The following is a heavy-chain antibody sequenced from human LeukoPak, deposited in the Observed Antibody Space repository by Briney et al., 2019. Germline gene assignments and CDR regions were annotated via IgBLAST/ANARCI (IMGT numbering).Heavy chain of an antibody. CDR3: ARSESRFTKQLAY. J-gene: IGHJ4*02. V-gene: IGHV3-7*01. CDR1: EFTFSKSW. CDR2: IKPDGSEK. Sequence: GGSLRLSCIVSEFTFSKSWLSWVRQAPGKGLEWVANIKPDGSEKNYVDSVRGRFTISRDNAKNSLYLEMNSLRAEDTAIYYCARSESRFTKQLAYWGRGTLVTVSS. D-gene: IGHD3-16*02.